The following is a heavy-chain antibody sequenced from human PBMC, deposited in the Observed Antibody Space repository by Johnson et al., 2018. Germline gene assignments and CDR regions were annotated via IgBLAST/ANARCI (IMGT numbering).Heavy chain of an antibody. J-gene: IGHJ3*02. CDR2: IKSKTDGGTT. V-gene: IGHV3-15*07. D-gene: IGHD4-23*01. CDR3: TTEDGGNPDGFGI. Sequence: VQLVESGGGLVKPGGSLRLSCAASGFTFNNAWMNWVRQAPGKGLEWVGRIKSKTDGGTTDHAAPVKGRFTIPRDDSKNTLYLQRNSLKTEDTAVYDCTTEDGGNPDGFGIWGQGTMVTVSP. CDR1: GFTFNNAW.